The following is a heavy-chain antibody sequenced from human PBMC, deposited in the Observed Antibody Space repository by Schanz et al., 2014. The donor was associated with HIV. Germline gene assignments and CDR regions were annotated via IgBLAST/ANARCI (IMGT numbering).Heavy chain of an antibody. Sequence: EVQLLESGGGLVQPGGSLRLSCAASGFTFSSYAMSWVRQAPGKGLEWVSSISTSRSYIDYADSVKGRFTISRDNAKNSLYLQMNSLRAEDTAVYYCARDTADIVATITNYYYGMDVWGQGTTVTVSS. J-gene: IGHJ6*02. V-gene: IGHV3-21*01. CDR3: ARDTADIVATITNYYYGMDV. CDR2: ISTSRSYI. CDR1: GFTFSSYA. D-gene: IGHD5-12*01.